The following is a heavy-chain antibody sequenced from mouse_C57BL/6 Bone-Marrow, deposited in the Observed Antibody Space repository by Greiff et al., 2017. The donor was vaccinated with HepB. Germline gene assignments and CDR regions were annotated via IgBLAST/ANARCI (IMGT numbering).Heavy chain of an antibody. CDR2: IHPNSGST. CDR3: ARGLHGSKGY. V-gene: IGHV1-64*01. Sequence: QVQLQQPGAELVKPGASVKLSCKASGYTFTSYWMHWVKQRPGQGLEWIGMIHPNSGSTNYNKKFKSKATLTVDKSSSTAYMQLSSLTSEDSAVYYCARGLHGSKGYWGQGTTLTVSS. J-gene: IGHJ2*01. D-gene: IGHD1-1*01. CDR1: GYTFTSYW.